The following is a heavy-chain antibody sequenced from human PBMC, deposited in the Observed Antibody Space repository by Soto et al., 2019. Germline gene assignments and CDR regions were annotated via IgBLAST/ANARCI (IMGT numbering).Heavy chain of an antibody. Sequence: PSETLSLTCTVSGGSISSSSYYWGWIRQPPGKGLEWIGSIYYSGSTYYNPSLKSRVTISVDTSKNQFSLKLSSVTAADTAVYYCATLRYFDWLSFDYWAQGTPVTVSS. J-gene: IGHJ4*02. V-gene: IGHV4-39*01. CDR1: GGSISSSSYY. D-gene: IGHD3-9*01. CDR3: ATLRYFDWLSFDY. CDR2: IYYSGST.